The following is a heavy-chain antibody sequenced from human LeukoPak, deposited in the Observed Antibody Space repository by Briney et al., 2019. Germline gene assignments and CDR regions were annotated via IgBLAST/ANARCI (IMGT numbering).Heavy chain of an antibody. J-gene: IGHJ6*02. CDR3: ARDFLSAGCSSTSCYPDGMDV. CDR2: INHSGST. Sequence: SETLSLTCAVYGGSFSGYYWSWIRQPPGKGLEWIGEINHSGSTNYNPSLKSRDTISVDTSKNQFSLKLSSVTAADTAVYYCARDFLSAGCSSTSCYPDGMDVWGQGTTVTVSS. CDR1: GGSFSGYY. V-gene: IGHV4-34*01. D-gene: IGHD2-2*01.